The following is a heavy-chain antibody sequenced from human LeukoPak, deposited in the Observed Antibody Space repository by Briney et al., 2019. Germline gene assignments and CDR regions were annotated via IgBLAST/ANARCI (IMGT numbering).Heavy chain of an antibody. D-gene: IGHD6-19*01. CDR2: ISSSGSTI. CDR1: GFTFSSYA. CDR3: ARVGSGWYVSWFDP. Sequence: GGSLRLSCAASGFTFSSYAMSWVRQAPGKGLEWVSYISSSGSTIYYADSVKGRFTISRDNAKNSLYLQMNSLRAEDTAVYYCARVGSGWYVSWFDPWGQGTLVTVSS. J-gene: IGHJ5*02. V-gene: IGHV3-48*04.